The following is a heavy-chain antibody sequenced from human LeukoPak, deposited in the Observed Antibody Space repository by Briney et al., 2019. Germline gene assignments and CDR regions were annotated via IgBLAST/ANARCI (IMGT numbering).Heavy chain of an antibody. CDR1: GGFISSGSYY. Sequence: PSETLSLTCTVSGGFISSGSYYWSWIRQPPGKGLEWIGYIYYSGSTNYNPSLKSRVTISVDTSKNQFSLKLSSVTAADTAVYYCARSPWGLNPFDYWGQGTLVTVSS. D-gene: IGHD3-16*01. CDR3: ARSPWGLNPFDY. J-gene: IGHJ4*02. CDR2: IYYSGST. V-gene: IGHV4-61*01.